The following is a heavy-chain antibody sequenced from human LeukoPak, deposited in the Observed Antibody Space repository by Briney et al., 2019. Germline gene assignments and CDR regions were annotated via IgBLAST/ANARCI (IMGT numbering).Heavy chain of an antibody. D-gene: IGHD6-19*01. CDR3: AREQKSGGWYAVDY. J-gene: IGHJ4*02. CDR2: ISSSSSYI. V-gene: IGHV3-21*01. CDR1: GFTFSSYS. Sequence: GGSLRLSCAASGFTFSSYSMNWVRQAPGKGLEWVSSISSSSSYIYYADSVKGRFTISRDNAKNSLYLQMNSLRAEDTAVYYCAREQKSGGWYAVDYWGQGTLVTVSS.